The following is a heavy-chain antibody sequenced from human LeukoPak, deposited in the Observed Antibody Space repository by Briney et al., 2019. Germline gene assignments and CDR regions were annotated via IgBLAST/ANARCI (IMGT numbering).Heavy chain of an antibody. CDR2: ISGSGYTI. V-gene: IGHV3-11*01. J-gene: IGHJ4*02. Sequence: GGSLRLSCAASGFAFSDYYMSWIRQAPGKGLEWVSYISGSGYTIYYADSVKGRFTISRDNSKNSLYLQMNSLRAEDTAVYYCARYTKGFCSSTTCHRGYYFDSCGQGTLVTVSS. CDR3: ARYTKGFCSSTTCHRGYYFDS. CDR1: GFAFSDYY. D-gene: IGHD2-2*01.